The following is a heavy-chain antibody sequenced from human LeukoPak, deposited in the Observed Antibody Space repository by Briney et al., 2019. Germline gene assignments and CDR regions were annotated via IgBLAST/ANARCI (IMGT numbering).Heavy chain of an antibody. CDR3: ARDRGYCSGGSCYTYYFDY. J-gene: IGHJ4*02. CDR1: GFTFSSYC. D-gene: IGHD2-15*01. V-gene: IGHV3-48*02. Sequence: GGSLRLSCAASGFTFSSYCVNWVRQAPGKGLELISYISLSSGTIYYADSVKGRFTISRDNAKNSLYLQMNSLRDEDTAVYYCARDRGYCSGGSCYTYYFDYWGQGTLVTVSS. CDR2: ISLSSGTI.